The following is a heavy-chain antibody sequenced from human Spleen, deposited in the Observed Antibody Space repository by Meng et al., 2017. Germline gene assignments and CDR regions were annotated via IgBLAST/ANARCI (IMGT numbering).Heavy chain of an antibody. V-gene: IGHV3-23*01. D-gene: IGHD3-10*01. CDR3: AKAPYGSGSYYNPIGY. Sequence: GGSLRLSCAASGFTFDDYGMSWVRQAPGKGLEWVSAISGSGGSTYYADSVKGRFTISRDNSKNTLYLQMNSLRAEDTAVYYCAKAPYGSGSYYNPIGYWGQGTLVTVSS. J-gene: IGHJ4*02. CDR2: ISGSGGST. CDR1: GFTFDDYG.